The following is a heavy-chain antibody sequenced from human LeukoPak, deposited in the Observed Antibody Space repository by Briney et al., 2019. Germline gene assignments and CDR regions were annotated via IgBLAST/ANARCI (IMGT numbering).Heavy chain of an antibody. Sequence: PGGSLRLSCAASGINFSSHAMSWVRQAPGKGLEWVSLISGSGGHTYYGDSVKGRFTISGDNSTNRSYLQMNSLRPEDTAVYYCAKGGAATMRDGYNYYYYYMEVWGRGTTVTVSS. CDR3: AKGGAATMRDGYNYYYYYMEV. CDR1: GINFSSHA. V-gene: IGHV3-23*01. CDR2: ISGSGGHT. J-gene: IGHJ6*03. D-gene: IGHD5-24*01.